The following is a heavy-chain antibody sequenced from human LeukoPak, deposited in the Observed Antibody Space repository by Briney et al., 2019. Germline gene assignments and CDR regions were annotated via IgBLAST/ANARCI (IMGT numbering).Heavy chain of an antibody. Sequence: PSETLSLTCAVYGGSLSGYYWSWIRQPPGKGLEWIGEINHSGSTNYNPSLKSRVTISVDTSKNQFSLKLSSVTAADTAVYYCAKVPAADYYYGMDVWGKGTTVTVSS. CDR1: GGSLSGYY. V-gene: IGHV4-34*01. J-gene: IGHJ6*04. D-gene: IGHD2-2*01. CDR2: INHSGST. CDR3: AKVPAADYYYGMDV.